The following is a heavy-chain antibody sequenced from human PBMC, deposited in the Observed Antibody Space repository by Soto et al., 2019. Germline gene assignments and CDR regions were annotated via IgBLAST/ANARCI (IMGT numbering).Heavy chain of an antibody. CDR3: AREAYCGGDCYPR. Sequence: QVQLQESGPGLVKPSETLSLTCTVSGGSVSSGSYYWSWIRQPPGKGLEWIGYIYYSGSTNYNPSHKSRVXXSXDXXKNQFSLKLSSVTAADTAVYYCAREAYCGGDCYPRWGQGTLVTVSS. V-gene: IGHV4-61*01. D-gene: IGHD2-21*02. CDR1: GGSVSSGSYY. J-gene: IGHJ4*02. CDR2: IYYSGST.